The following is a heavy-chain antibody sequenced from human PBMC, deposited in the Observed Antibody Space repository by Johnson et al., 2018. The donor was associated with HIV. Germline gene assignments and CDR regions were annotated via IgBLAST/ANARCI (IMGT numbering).Heavy chain of an antibody. D-gene: IGHD5-12*01. J-gene: IGHJ3*02. Sequence: QMQLVESGGGVVQPGRSLRLSCAASGFTFRSYGMHWVRQAPGKGLEWVAGISNDGRNKYYADSVKGRFTISRDNSKNTLYLQMNSLRAEDTALYYCARDFYAVVATPFIGSAFDIWGQGTMVTVSS. CDR3: ARDFYAVVATPFIGSAFDI. CDR2: ISNDGRNK. V-gene: IGHV3-30*19. CDR1: GFTFRSYG.